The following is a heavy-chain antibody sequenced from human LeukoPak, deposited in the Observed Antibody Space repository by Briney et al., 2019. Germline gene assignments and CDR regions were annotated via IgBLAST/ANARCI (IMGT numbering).Heavy chain of an antibody. CDR1: GFTVSCKY. CDR2: LYSGGST. Sequence: GVSVRRLGSASGFTVSCKYRAWVRQAPGKGLWGVSTLYSGGSTSSADPVKGRFTISRDNSQNTLYLQMNRPRAEDTAVYYCARDVVGATYFDWGQGTLVTVSS. V-gene: IGHV3-53*01. D-gene: IGHD1-26*01. J-gene: IGHJ4*02. CDR3: ARDVVGATYFD.